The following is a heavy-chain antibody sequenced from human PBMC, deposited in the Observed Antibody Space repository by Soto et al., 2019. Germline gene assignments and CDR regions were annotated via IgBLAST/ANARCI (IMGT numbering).Heavy chain of an antibody. CDR2: IIPIFGTA. CDR1: GGTFSSYA. CDR3: ARGPGKVGGGGYYYYYGMDV. Sequence: SVKVSCKASGGTFSSYAISWVRQAPGQGLEWMGGIIPIFGTANYAQKFQGRVTVTADESTSTAYMELSSLRSEDTAVYYCARGPGKVGGGGYYYYYGMDVWGQGTTVTVSS. D-gene: IGHD3-16*01. J-gene: IGHJ6*02. V-gene: IGHV1-69*13.